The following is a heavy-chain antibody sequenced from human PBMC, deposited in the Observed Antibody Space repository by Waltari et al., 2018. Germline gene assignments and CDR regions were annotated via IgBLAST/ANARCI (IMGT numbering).Heavy chain of an antibody. CDR3: ATDHHRDSGYDI. CDR1: GYTLSDLS. D-gene: IGHD5-12*01. Sequence: QVQLVQSGAEVKKPGASVKVSCKVSGYTLSDLSMHWVRQAPGKGIEWMGGYGEEGETFSAQIFQGRFSITEDTSTDTAYMELISLRSEDTAVYFCATDHHRDSGYDIWGQGTLVTVSS. CDR2: YGEEGET. V-gene: IGHV1-24*01. J-gene: IGHJ4*02.